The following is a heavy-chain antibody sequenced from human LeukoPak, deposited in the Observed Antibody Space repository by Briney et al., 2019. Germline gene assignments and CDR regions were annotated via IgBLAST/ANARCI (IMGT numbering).Heavy chain of an antibody. J-gene: IGHJ4*02. D-gene: IGHD5-24*01. CDR2: INPNSGGT. V-gene: IGHV1-2*02. Sequence: ASVMVSCKASGYTFTAYYMHWVRQAPGQGLEWMGLINPNSGGTNYAQKFQGRVTMTRDTSISTAYMQLSRLRSDDTAVYYCARDDGYNYVWGQGTLVTVSS. CDR1: GYTFTAYY. CDR3: ARDDGYNYV.